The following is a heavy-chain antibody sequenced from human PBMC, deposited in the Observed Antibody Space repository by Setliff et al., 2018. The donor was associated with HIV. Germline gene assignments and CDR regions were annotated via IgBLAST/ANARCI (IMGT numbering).Heavy chain of an antibody. D-gene: IGHD5-12*01. Sequence: GGSLRLSCTASGFTFGDYAMSWVRQAPGQGLECVGFIRSKAYGGTTEYAASVKGRFTISSVDSKSIAYLQMNSLKTEDTAVYYCTRGRDGYNWASVAFDIWGQGTMVTVSS. J-gene: IGHJ3*02. CDR1: GFTFGDYA. V-gene: IGHV3-49*04. CDR3: TRGRDGYNWASVAFDI. CDR2: IRSKAYGGTT.